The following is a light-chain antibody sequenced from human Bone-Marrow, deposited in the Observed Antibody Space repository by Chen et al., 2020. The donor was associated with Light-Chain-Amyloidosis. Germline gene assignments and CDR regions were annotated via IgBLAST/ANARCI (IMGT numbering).Light chain of an antibody. Sequence: SYALTQPPSVSVSPGPTARITCSGDDLPTKYAYWYRQKPGQAPVLVIHRDTERPSGISERFSGSSSGTTATLTISGVQAEDEADYHCQSADSSGTYEVIFGGGTKLTVL. V-gene: IGLV3-25*03. J-gene: IGLJ2*01. CDR2: RDT. CDR3: QSADSSGTYEVI. CDR1: DLPTKY.